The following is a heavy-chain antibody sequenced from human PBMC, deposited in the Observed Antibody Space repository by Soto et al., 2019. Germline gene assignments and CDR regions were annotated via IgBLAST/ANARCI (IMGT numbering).Heavy chain of an antibody. CDR1: GFTVSSNY. Sequence: GGSLRLSCAASGFTVSSNYMSWVRQAPGKGLEWVSVIYSGGSTYYADSVKGRFTISRDNSKNTLYLQMNSLRAEDTAVYYCVLERAMGIAAFSYYYYYMDVWGKGTTVTVSS. J-gene: IGHJ6*03. D-gene: IGHD6-13*01. CDR2: IYSGGST. V-gene: IGHV3-53*01. CDR3: VLERAMGIAAFSYYYYYMDV.